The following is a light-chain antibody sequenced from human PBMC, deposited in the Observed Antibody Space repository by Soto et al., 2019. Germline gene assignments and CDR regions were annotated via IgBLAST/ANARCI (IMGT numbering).Light chain of an antibody. J-gene: IGLJ2*01. V-gene: IGLV3-21*02. CDR2: DDS. CDR3: QVWDTRSDCVV. CDR1: NLGSKS. Sequence: SYELSQPPSVSVAPGQTARITCGGNNLGSKSVHWYQQKPGQAPVLVVYDDSDRPSGIPERFSGTKSGSTATLTISGVEGGDEAEYYCQVWDTRSDCVVFGGGTKLTVL.